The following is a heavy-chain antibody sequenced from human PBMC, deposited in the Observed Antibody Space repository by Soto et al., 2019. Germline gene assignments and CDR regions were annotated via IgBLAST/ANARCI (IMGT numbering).Heavy chain of an antibody. Sequence: QVQLQESGPGLVKPSQTLSLTCTVSGGSISSGGYYWSWIRQHPGKGLEWIGYIYYSGSTYYNPSLHTRVTISVDTSKNPCSRKLSSVTAAGKTVYYCARGLGSYGVRGGALDYWGQGTLVTVSS. V-gene: IGHV4-31*03. J-gene: IGHJ4*02. CDR1: GGSISSGGYY. D-gene: IGHD3-10*01. CDR3: ARGLGSYGVRGGALDY. CDR2: IYYSGST.